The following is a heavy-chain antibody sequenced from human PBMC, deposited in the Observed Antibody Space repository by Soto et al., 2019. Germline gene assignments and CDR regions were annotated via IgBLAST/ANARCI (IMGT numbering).Heavy chain of an antibody. D-gene: IGHD3-3*01. V-gene: IGHV1-18*01. CDR1: GYTFTSYG. J-gene: IGHJ5*02. CDR3: ARGPPGYYDFWSGYYGGDGNWFDP. Sequence: ASVKVSCKASGYTFTSYGISWVRQAPGQGLEWMGWISGYNGNTKYAQKLQGRVTMTRNTSISTAYMELSSLRSEDTAVYYCARGPPGYYDFWSGYYGGDGNWFDPWGQGTLVTVSS. CDR2: ISGYNGNT.